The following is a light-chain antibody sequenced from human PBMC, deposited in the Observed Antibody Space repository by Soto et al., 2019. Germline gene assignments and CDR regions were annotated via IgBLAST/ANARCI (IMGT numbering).Light chain of an antibody. CDR1: QGVSSY. Sequence: EIVLTQSPATLSLSPGERATLSCRASQGVSSYLAWYQQKPGQAPRLLIYDASNRATGIPARFSGSGSGTDFTLTISSLEPEDFAVYYCQQHSNWPWTFGQGTKVEIK. CDR3: QQHSNWPWT. J-gene: IGKJ1*01. V-gene: IGKV3-11*01. CDR2: DAS.